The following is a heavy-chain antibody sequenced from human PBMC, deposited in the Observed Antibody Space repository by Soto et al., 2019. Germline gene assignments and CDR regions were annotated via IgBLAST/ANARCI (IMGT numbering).Heavy chain of an antibody. CDR1: GFTFSDYY. Sequence: QVQLVESGGGLVKPGGSLRLSCAASGFTFSDYYMTWIRQGLGKGLEWVSYISGSGSSIFYADSVKGRVTISRDNANNSLFLQMNSLRVEDTAVYYCVRPYRGCYGGDCKGYYFDYWGQGILVTVSS. V-gene: IGHV3-11*01. CDR3: VRPYRGCYGGDCKGYYFDY. D-gene: IGHD2-21*02. J-gene: IGHJ4*02. CDR2: ISGSGSSI.